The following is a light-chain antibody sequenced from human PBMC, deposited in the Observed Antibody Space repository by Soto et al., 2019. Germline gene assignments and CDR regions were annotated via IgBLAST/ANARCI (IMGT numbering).Light chain of an antibody. V-gene: IGLV1-44*01. J-gene: IGLJ1*01. CDR3: SSWDDSLNGHV. CDR1: SSNIGRNT. Sequence: QSVLTQPPSASGTPGQRVTISCSGSSSNIGRNTVNWYQQLPGTAPKDLIYNNNHRPSGVPVRFSGSKSGTSASLAISGLQSEDEADYYCSSWDDSLNGHVFGTGTKLTVL. CDR2: NNN.